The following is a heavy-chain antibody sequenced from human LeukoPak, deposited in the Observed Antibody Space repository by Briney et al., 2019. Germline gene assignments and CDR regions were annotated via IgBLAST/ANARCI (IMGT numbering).Heavy chain of an antibody. D-gene: IGHD6-13*01. CDR1: GFTVSSNY. CDR3: TTPGVAAAGRTWVY. Sequence: GGSLRLSCAASGFTVSSNYMSWVRQAPGKGLEWVGRIKSKTDGGTTDYAAPVKGRFTISRDDSKNTLYLQMNSLKTEDTAVYYCTTPGVAAAGRTWVYWGQGTLVTVSS. CDR2: IKSKTDGGTT. J-gene: IGHJ4*02. V-gene: IGHV3-15*01.